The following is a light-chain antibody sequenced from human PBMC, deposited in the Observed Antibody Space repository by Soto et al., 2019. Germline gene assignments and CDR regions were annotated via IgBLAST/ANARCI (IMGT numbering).Light chain of an antibody. J-gene: IGKJ4*01. CDR3: QKYNSAPLT. CDR2: AAS. Sequence: DIQMTQSPSSLSASVGDSVTITCRASQGISIYLAWFQQKPGKVPKLLIYAASTLQSGVPTLFSDSGSGTDFTLTISIRQPEDVATYYCQKYNSAPLTFGGGTKVEIK. CDR1: QGISIY. V-gene: IGKV1-27*01.